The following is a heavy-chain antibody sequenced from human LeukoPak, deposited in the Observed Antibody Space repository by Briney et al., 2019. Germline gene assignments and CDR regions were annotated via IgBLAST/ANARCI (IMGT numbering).Heavy chain of an antibody. CDR3: ARGLWKWELQQGGGMDV. J-gene: IGHJ6*02. CDR1: GFIFSSYS. Sequence: GGSLRLSCAASGFIFSSYSMNWVRQAPGKGLEWVSYISSSSSIIYYADSVKGRFTISRDNAKNSLYLQMNSLRAEETAVYYCARGLWKWELQQGGGMDVWGQGTTVTVSS. CDR2: ISSSSSII. V-gene: IGHV3-48*01. D-gene: IGHD1-26*01.